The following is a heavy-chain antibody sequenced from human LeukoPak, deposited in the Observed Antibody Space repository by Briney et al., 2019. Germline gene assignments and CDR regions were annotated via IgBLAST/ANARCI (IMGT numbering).Heavy chain of an antibody. Sequence: PGRSLRLSCAASGFTFSSSGMHWVRQAPGKGLEWVAVISYDGSNKYYADSVKGRFTFSRDNAKNTLYLQMNSLRAEDTAVYYCARYSGTYSSFDYWGQGTLVTVSS. V-gene: IGHV3-30*03. D-gene: IGHD1-26*01. CDR3: ARYSGTYSSFDY. J-gene: IGHJ4*02. CDR1: GFTFSSSG. CDR2: ISYDGSNK.